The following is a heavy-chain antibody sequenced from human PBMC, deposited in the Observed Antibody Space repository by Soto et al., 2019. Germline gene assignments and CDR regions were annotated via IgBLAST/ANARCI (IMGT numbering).Heavy chain of an antibody. J-gene: IGHJ6*02. CDR1: GFTFSNYG. CDR3: ARYSSTTNFYCGMDV. D-gene: IGHD6-13*01. V-gene: IGHV3-30*03. CDR2: ISNDGSNK. Sequence: QVQLVESGGGVVQPGRSLRLSCVASGFTFSNYGMHWVRQAPGKGLEWLAVISNDGSNKNYADSVKGRFTISRDNSKNMVYLQTNSLRAEDRAVYYCARYSSTTNFYCGMDVWGQGTTVTVSS.